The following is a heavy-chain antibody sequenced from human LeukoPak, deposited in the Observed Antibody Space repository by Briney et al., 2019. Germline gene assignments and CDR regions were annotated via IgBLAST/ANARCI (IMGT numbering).Heavy chain of an antibody. J-gene: IGHJ6*02. V-gene: IGHV3-30-3*01. CDR2: ISYDGSNK. CDR3: ARDQGRGGRYYYYGMDV. Sequence: KPGRSLRLSCAASGFTFSSYAMHWVRQAPGKGLEWVAVISYDGSNKYYADSVKGRFTISRDNSKNTLYLQMNSLRAEDTAVYYCARDQGRGGRYYYYGMDVWGQGTTVTVSS. D-gene: IGHD3-10*01. CDR1: GFTFSSYA.